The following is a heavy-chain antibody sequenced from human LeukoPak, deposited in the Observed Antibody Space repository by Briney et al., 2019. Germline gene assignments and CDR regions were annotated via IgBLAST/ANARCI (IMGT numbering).Heavy chain of an antibody. CDR1: GGSISSSSYY. J-gene: IGHJ3*02. V-gene: IGHV4-39*01. Sequence: SETLSLTCTVSGGSISSSSYYWGWIRQPPGKGLEWIGSIYYSGSTYYNPSLKSRVTISVDTSKNEFSLKLSSVHAADAAGYYCARRKRIRYFDWSYAFDIWGQGTMVTVSS. CDR3: ARRKRIRYFDWSYAFDI. CDR2: IYYSGST. D-gene: IGHD3-9*01.